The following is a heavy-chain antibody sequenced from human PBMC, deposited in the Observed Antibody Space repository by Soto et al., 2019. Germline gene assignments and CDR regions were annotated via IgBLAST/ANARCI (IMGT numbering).Heavy chain of an antibody. CDR1: GGSISSYY. V-gene: IGHV4-59*08. Sequence: PSETLSLTCTVSGGSISSYYWSWIRQPPGKGLEWIGYIYYSGSTNYNPSLKSRVTISVDTSKDQFSLKLSSVTAADTAVYYCARQRASNVWQQPHTKFDPWGQGTLVTVSS. D-gene: IGHD6-13*01. CDR3: ARQRASNVWQQPHTKFDP. J-gene: IGHJ5*02. CDR2: IYYSGST.